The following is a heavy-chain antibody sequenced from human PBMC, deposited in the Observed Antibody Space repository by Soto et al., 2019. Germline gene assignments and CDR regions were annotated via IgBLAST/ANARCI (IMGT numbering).Heavy chain of an antibody. D-gene: IGHD1-26*01. CDR2: ISAYIGNT. CDR3: ARDRALELGDY. J-gene: IGHJ4*02. Sequence: QVQLVQSGAEVKKPGASVKVSCKASGYNFTSYGISWVRQAPGPGLEWMGWISAYIGNTNYAQKLQGRFTITTATSTSTAYMELMSLRSDATAVYYCARDRALELGDYWGQGTMVTVSS. V-gene: IGHV1-18*01. CDR1: GYNFTSYG.